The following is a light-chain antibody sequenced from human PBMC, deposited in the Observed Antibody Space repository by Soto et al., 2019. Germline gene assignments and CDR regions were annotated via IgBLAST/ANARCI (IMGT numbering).Light chain of an antibody. CDR1: QSVSSN. J-gene: IGKJ5*01. CDR2: GAS. V-gene: IGKV3-15*01. Sequence: EMVMTQHPSTLSVSLGERATLSCRASQSVSSNLAWYQPKPGQAPRLLIYGASTRDTGIPARFSGDGSGTEYTLTISSLEPDDCASYYCQLRTRWPVTFGQGTRLEIK. CDR3: QLRTRWPVT.